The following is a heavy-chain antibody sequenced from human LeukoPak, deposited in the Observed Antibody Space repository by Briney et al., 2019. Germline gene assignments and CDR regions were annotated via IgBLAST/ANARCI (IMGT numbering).Heavy chain of an antibody. CDR2: ISAYNGNT. Sequence: ASVKVSCKASGYTFTSYSISWVRQAPGQGLGWMGWISAYNGNTNYAQKLQGRVTMTTDTSTSTAYMELRSLRSEDTAVYYCARARSGPYGSGSLDAFDIWGQGTMVTVSS. CDR1: GYTFTSYS. CDR3: ARARSGPYGSGSLDAFDI. J-gene: IGHJ3*02. V-gene: IGHV1-18*01. D-gene: IGHD3-10*01.